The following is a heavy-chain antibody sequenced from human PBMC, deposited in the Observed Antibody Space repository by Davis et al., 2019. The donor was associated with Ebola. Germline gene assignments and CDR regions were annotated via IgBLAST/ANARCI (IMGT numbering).Heavy chain of an antibody. V-gene: IGHV4-39*07. D-gene: IGHD6-13*01. CDR3: AREGIAAAGHDY. Sequence: PSETLSLTCTVSGGSFSSYYWGWIRQPPGKGLEWIGSIYYSGSTYYNPSLKSRVTISVDTSKNQFSLNLSSVTAADTAVYYCAREGIAAAGHDYWGQGTLVTVSS. J-gene: IGHJ4*02. CDR2: IYYSGST. CDR1: GGSFSSYY.